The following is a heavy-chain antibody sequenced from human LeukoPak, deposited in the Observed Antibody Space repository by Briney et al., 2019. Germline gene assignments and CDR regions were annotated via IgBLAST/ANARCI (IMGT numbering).Heavy chain of an antibody. CDR1: GGSISSYY. J-gene: IGHJ3*02. CDR2: IYSGST. D-gene: IGHD3-10*01. CDR3: ARRVRARNAFDT. V-gene: IGHV4-39*01. Sequence: SETLSLTCTVSGGSISSYYWGWIRQPPGKGLEWIGSIYSGSTYYNPSLKSRVTISVDTSKNQFSLKLSSVTAADTAVYYCARRVRARNAFDTWGQGTMVTVSS.